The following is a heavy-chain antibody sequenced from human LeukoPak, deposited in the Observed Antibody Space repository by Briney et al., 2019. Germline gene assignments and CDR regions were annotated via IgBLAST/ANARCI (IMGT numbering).Heavy chain of an antibody. CDR2: INPYSGGT. D-gene: IGHD3-10*01. CDR1: GYSFTGYY. CDR3: AIVLPYFGY. V-gene: IGHV1-2*02. J-gene: IGHJ4*02. Sequence: ASVKVSCKASGYSFTGYYMHWVRQAPGQGLEWMGWINPYSGGTNYAQKFQGRVTMTADTSTSTAYMELRSLRSDDTAVYYCAIVLPYFGYWGQGTLLTVSS.